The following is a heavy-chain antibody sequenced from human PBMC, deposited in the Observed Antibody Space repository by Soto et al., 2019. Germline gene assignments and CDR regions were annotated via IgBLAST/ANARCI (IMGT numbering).Heavy chain of an antibody. D-gene: IGHD4-17*01. CDR2: ISSRSSYI. CDR3: ARDRAGDDGVSDI. V-gene: IGHV3-21*01. J-gene: IGHJ3*02. Sequence: GGSLRLSCAASGFTFSSYSMNWVRQAPGKGLEWVSSISSRSSYIYYADSVKGRFTISRDNAKNSLYLQMNSLRAEDTTVYYCARDRAGDDGVSDIWGQGTMVTVSS. CDR1: GFTFSSYS.